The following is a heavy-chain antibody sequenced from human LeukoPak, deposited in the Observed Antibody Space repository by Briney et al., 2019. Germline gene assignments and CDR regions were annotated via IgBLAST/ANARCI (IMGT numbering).Heavy chain of an antibody. V-gene: IGHV1-46*01. CDR3: ARGATLIRFLEWLPDY. CDR2: INPSGGST. Sequence: ASVKVSCKASGYTFTGYYMHWVRQAPGQGLEWMGIINPSGGSTSYAQKFQGRVTMTRDMSTSTVYMELSSLRSEDTAVYYCARGATLIRFLEWLPDYWGQGTLVTVSS. J-gene: IGHJ4*02. CDR1: GYTFTGYY. D-gene: IGHD3-3*01.